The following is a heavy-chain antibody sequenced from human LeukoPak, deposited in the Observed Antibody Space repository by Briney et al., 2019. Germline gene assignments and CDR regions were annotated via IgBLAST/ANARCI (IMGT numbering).Heavy chain of an antibody. CDR3: AIDHYDSSGYYY. Sequence: PSETLSLTCTVSGGSISSSSYYWGWIRQPPGKGLEWIGSIYYSGSTYYNPSLKSRVTISVDTSKNQFSLKLSSVTAADTAVYYCAIDHYDSSGYYYWGQGTLVTVSS. CDR2: IYYSGST. CDR1: GGSISSSSYY. D-gene: IGHD3-22*01. V-gene: IGHV4-39*01. J-gene: IGHJ4*02.